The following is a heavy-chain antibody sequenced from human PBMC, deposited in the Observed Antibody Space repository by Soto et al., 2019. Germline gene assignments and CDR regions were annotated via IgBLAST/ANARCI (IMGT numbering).Heavy chain of an antibody. CDR1: GFTFSSYA. CDR3: AKGDRIIARAQIAY. V-gene: IGHV3-23*01. CDR2: TSGSGDNT. J-gene: IGHJ4*02. Sequence: GGSLRLSCAASGFTFSSYAMSWVRQAPGKGLEWVSGTSGSGDNTYYADSVKGRFTFSRDNSKNTLYLQMNSLRVEDTAVYYCAKGDRIIARAQIAYWGQGTLVTVSS. D-gene: IGHD6-13*01.